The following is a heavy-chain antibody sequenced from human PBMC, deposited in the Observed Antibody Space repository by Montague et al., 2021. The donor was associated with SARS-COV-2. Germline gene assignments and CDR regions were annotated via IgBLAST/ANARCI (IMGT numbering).Heavy chain of an antibody. CDR2: INHSGST. V-gene: IGHV4-34*01. CDR1: GGSFSGYY. Sequence: SETLSLTCAVYGGSFSGYYWSWIRQPPGKGLEWIGEINHSGSTNYNPSLKSRVTISVDTSKNQFSLKLSSVTAADTAVYYCARDRPPYYYDNSGHFLHGWFDPWGQGTLVTVSS. J-gene: IGHJ5*02. D-gene: IGHD3-22*01. CDR3: ARDRPPYYYDNSGHFLHGWFDP.